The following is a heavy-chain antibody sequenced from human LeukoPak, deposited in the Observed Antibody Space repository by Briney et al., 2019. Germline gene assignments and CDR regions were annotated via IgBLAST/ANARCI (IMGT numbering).Heavy chain of an antibody. D-gene: IGHD3-3*01. CDR1: GGSISSGDYY. CDR3: ASTYYDFWTELDY. V-gene: IGHV4-30-4*01. J-gene: IGHJ4*02. CDR2: IYYSGST. Sequence: SETLSLTCTVSGGSISSGDYYWSWIRQPAGKGLEWIGYIYYSGSTYYNPSLKSRVTISVDTSKNQSSLKLSSVTAADTAVYYRASTYYDFWTELDYWGQGTLVTVSS.